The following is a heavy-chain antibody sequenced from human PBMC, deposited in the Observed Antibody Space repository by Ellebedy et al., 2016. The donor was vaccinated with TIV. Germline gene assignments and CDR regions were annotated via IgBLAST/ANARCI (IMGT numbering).Heavy chain of an antibody. V-gene: IGHV4-39*07. J-gene: IGHJ4*01. D-gene: IGHD1-26*01. Sequence: MPSETLSLTCTVSGGSFNPFIYKGVWMRQSPGRGLEWIGSIYQSGSTVYNPSLGGRVTMTVDTSKKQFSLRLTSVTAADTAVYFCANSESQLRLFAQWGQGTLVTVSS. CDR2: IYQSGST. CDR3: ANSESQLRLFAQ. CDR1: GGSFNPFIYK.